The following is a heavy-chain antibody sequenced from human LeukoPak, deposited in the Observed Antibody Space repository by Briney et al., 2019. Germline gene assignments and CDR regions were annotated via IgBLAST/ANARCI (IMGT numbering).Heavy chain of an antibody. CDR3: ARDPSLVTLYFFDY. CDR2: IDANNGDT. Sequence: ASVKISCKASGYTFRGNSIHWLRQAPGQGLEWMGWIDANNGDTKSAQKFQGRVTMSRDTSISTAYMDLSSLSPDDAAVYYCARDPSLVTLYFFDYWGQGTLVTVSS. CDR1: GYTFRGNS. J-gene: IGHJ4*02. V-gene: IGHV1-2*02. D-gene: IGHD4-11*01.